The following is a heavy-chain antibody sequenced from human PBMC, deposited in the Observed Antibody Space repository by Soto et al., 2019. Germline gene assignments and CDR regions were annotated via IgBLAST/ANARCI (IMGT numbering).Heavy chain of an antibody. D-gene: IGHD6-6*01. Sequence: SETLSLTCTVSGGSISSSSYYWGWIHQPPGKGLEWIGSIYYSGSTYYNPSLKSRVTISVDTSKNQFSLKLSSVTAADTAVYYCAREWVGSSDLLDYWGQGTLVTVSS. CDR1: GGSISSSSYY. V-gene: IGHV4-39*02. CDR2: IYYSGST. CDR3: AREWVGSSDLLDY. J-gene: IGHJ4*02.